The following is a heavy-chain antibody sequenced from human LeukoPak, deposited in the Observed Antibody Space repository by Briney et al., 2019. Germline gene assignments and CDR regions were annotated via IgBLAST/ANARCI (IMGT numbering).Heavy chain of an antibody. J-gene: IGHJ6*02. CDR3: TTDERTIFGVVEGDYYYGMDV. V-gene: IGHV3-15*07. CDR1: GFTFSNAW. D-gene: IGHD3-3*01. Sequence: GGSLRPSCAASGFTFSNAWMNWVRQAPGKGLEWVGRIKSKTDGGTTDYAAPVKGRFTISRDDSKNTLYLQMNSLKTEDTAVYYCTTDERTIFGVVEGDYYYGMDVWGQGTTVTVSS. CDR2: IKSKTDGGTT.